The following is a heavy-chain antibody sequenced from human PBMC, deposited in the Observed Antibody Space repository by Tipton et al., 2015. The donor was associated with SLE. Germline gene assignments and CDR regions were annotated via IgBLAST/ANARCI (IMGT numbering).Heavy chain of an antibody. Sequence: SLRLSCKASGFTFSRYDMSWVRQTPGKGLEWVSAIYNGGGTDYADSVKGRFTISGDSSKDTLYLQMNSLRVEDTAVYYCALSSVAATQAYWGQGTLVTVSS. CDR1: GFTFSRYD. V-gene: IGHV3-23*03. CDR3: ALSSVAATQAY. CDR2: IYNGGGT. D-gene: IGHD6-13*01. J-gene: IGHJ4*02.